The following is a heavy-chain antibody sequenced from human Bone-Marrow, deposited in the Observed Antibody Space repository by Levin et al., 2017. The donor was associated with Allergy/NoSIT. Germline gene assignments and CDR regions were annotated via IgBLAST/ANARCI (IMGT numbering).Heavy chain of an antibody. Sequence: PGGSLRLSCAASGFTFSSYAMSWVRQAPGKGLEWVSAISGSGGSTYYADSVKGRFTISRDNSKNTLYLQMNSLRAEDTAVYYCAKARGSVVAGRLYYFDYWGQGTLVTVSS. CDR1: GFTFSSYA. D-gene: IGHD2-15*01. CDR3: AKARGSVVAGRLYYFDY. J-gene: IGHJ4*02. CDR2: ISGSGGST. V-gene: IGHV3-23*01.